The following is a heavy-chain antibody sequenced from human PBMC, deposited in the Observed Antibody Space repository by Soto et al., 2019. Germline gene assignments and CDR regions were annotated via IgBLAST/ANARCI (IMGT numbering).Heavy chain of an antibody. J-gene: IGHJ4*02. CDR3: VRVNRGTSSAGWGGGFDY. Sequence: QVQLVESGGGVVQPGGSLRLSCAASGFTFSDSGMHWVRQAPGKGLEWVAVIWSDGSDKSYADSVEGRFTISRDNSKNRLYRQRNSLRAEDMAGYYCVRVNRGTSSAGWGGGFDYWGQGTLVTVSS. CDR1: GFTFSDSG. CDR2: IWSDGSDK. V-gene: IGHV3-33*01. D-gene: IGHD2-2*01.